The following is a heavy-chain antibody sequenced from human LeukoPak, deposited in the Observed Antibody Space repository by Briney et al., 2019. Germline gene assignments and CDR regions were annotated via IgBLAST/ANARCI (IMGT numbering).Heavy chain of an antibody. CDR2: ISSRSNYI. V-gene: IGHV3-21*01. D-gene: IGHD3-9*01. Sequence: PGGSLRLSCAASGVTFSNYNMNWVRQAPGKGLEWVSSISSRSNYIYYADSVKGRFTISRDNARNSLYLQMNSLRAEDTAMYYCAAHRDDFLTGYFDYWGQGTLVTVS. J-gene: IGHJ4*02. CDR3: AAHRDDFLTGYFDY. CDR1: GVTFSNYN.